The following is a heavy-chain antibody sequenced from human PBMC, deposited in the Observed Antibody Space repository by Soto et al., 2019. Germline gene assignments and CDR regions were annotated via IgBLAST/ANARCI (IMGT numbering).Heavy chain of an antibody. CDR3: VKPSGWYPDY. V-gene: IGHV3-30*18. Sequence: VQLVESGGGLVKPGGSLRLSCAASGFTFTRYSMNWVRQAPGKGLEWVAVISPDGINKYYPDSLRGRFTISRDNSKNTLYLQMSSLRGEDTAVYYCVKPSGWYPDYWGQGTHVTVSS. D-gene: IGHD6-19*01. CDR1: GFTFTRYS. CDR2: ISPDGINK. J-gene: IGHJ4*02.